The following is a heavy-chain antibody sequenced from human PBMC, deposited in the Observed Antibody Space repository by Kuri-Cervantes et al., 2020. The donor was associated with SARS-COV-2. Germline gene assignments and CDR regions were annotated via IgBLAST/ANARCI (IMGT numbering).Heavy chain of an antibody. Sequence: ASVKVSCKASGYTFTSYGIIWVRQAPGQGLEWMGWISGDNGDTNYAQKFQGRVTITKDTSTSTAYMELRSLRSDDTAVYFCASDYYSSAYFHSDAFDIWGQGTMVTVSS. CDR1: GYTFTSYG. J-gene: IGHJ3*02. CDR2: ISGDNGDT. V-gene: IGHV1-18*04. CDR3: ASDYYSSAYFHSDAFDI. D-gene: IGHD3-22*01.